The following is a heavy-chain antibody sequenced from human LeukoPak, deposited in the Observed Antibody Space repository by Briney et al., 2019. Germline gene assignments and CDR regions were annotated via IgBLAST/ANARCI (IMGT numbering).Heavy chain of an antibody. Sequence: GGSLRLSCAASGFTFSSYGMHWVRQAPGKGLEWVAVISYDGSNKYYADSVKGRFTISRDNSKNTLYLQMNSLRAEDMAVYYCAKDKAYGDYYFDYWGQGTLVTVSS. CDR2: ISYDGSNK. D-gene: IGHD4-17*01. CDR3: AKDKAYGDYYFDY. CDR1: GFTFSSYG. J-gene: IGHJ4*02. V-gene: IGHV3-30*18.